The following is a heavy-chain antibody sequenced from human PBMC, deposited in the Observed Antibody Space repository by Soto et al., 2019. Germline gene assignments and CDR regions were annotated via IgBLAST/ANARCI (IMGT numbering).Heavy chain of an antibody. J-gene: IGHJ5*02. CDR2: ISGSGGST. Sequence: EVQLLESGGGLVQPGGSLRLSCAASGFTFSSYAMSWVRQAPGKGLEWVSAISGSGGSTYYADSVKGRFTISRDNSKNTLYLQNDSLKAEARAVDYVSKGQDMVARIGSWFGPLGQGNLGPVSS. CDR1: GFTFSSYA. V-gene: IGHV3-23*01. D-gene: IGHD5-12*01. CDR3: SKGQDMVARIGSWFGP.